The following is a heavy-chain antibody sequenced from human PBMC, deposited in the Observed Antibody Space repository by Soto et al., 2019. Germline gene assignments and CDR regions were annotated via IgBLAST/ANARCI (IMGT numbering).Heavy chain of an antibody. J-gene: IGHJ4*02. Sequence: QVQLVESGGGVVQPGRSLRLSCAASGFTFSSYGMHWVRQAPGKGLEWVAVIWYDGSNKYYADSVKGRFTISRDNSKNTLYLQINSLRAEDTAVYYCARGHFSWSSSGWYPYYFDYWGQGTLVTVSS. D-gene: IGHD6-19*01. V-gene: IGHV3-33*01. CDR2: IWYDGSNK. CDR3: ARGHFSWSSSGWYPYYFDY. CDR1: GFTFSSYG.